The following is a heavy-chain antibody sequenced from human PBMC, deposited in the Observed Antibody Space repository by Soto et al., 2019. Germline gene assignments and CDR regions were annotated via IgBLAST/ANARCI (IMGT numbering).Heavy chain of an antibody. CDR2: IYPGDSDT. CDR3: ARHEPIWSGYYGAFDI. V-gene: IGHV5-51*01. Sequence: GDSVKISCEGCGCSFSSYWFGWVRQMTGKDLEWMGIIYPGDSDTRYSPSFQGQVTISADKSISTAYLQWSSLKASDTAMYYCARHEPIWSGYYGAFDIWGQGTMVTVSS. J-gene: IGHJ3*02. D-gene: IGHD3-3*01. CDR1: GCSFSSYW.